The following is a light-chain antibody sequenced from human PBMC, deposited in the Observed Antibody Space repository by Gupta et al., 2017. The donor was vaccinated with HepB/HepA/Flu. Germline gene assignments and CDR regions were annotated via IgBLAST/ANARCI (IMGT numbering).Light chain of an antibody. Sequence: QSVLTQPPSASGTPGPRVTISCSGSSSDIGRNTVNWYQQLPGTAPKLLMYNNNQRPSGVPDRFSGSKSGTSASLAISGLQAEDEADYYCAAWDDSLNGVVFGGGTKLTVL. CDR1: SSDIGRNT. J-gene: IGLJ2*01. V-gene: IGLV1-44*01. CDR2: NNN. CDR3: AAWDDSLNGVV.